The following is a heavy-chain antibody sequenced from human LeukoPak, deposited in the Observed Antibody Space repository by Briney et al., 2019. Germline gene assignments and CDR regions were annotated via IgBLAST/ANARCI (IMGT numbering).Heavy chain of an antibody. Sequence: SVKVSCKASGGTFSSYAISWVRQAPGQGLEWMGRIIPILGIANYAQKFQGRVTITADKSTSTAYMELSSLRSEDTAVYYYARAPWDSSSNEFDYWGQGTLVTVSS. CDR1: GGTFSSYA. CDR3: ARAPWDSSSNEFDY. J-gene: IGHJ4*02. D-gene: IGHD6-13*01. CDR2: IIPILGIA. V-gene: IGHV1-69*04.